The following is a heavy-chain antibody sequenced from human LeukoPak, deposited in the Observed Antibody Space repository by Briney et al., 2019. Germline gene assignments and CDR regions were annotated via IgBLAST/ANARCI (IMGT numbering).Heavy chain of an antibody. CDR1: GGPITSHF. J-gene: IGHJ4*02. D-gene: IGHD1-26*01. V-gene: IGHV4-59*11. CDR3: ARDGPTSTAPFDY. Sequence: SETLSLTCTVSGGPITSHFWSWLRQPPGEGLEWIGNFYHAGNSNLNPSLKSRVTMSIDTSKNQFSLKLRSMTAADTAVYYCARDGPTSTAPFDYWGQGTLVTVSS. CDR2: FYHAGNS.